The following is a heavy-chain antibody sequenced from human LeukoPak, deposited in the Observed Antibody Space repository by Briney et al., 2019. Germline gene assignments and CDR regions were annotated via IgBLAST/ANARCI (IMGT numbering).Heavy chain of an antibody. CDR3: AGGRWHPSVRVDY. Sequence: TSETLFLTCAVYGGSFSGYYWSWIRQPPGRGLEWIGEINHSGSTNYNPSLKSRVTISVDTSKNQFSLKLNSVTAADTAVYYCAGGRWHPSVRVDYWGQGTLVTVSS. CDR2: INHSGST. CDR1: GGSFSGYY. D-gene: IGHD6-13*01. V-gene: IGHV4-34*01. J-gene: IGHJ4*02.